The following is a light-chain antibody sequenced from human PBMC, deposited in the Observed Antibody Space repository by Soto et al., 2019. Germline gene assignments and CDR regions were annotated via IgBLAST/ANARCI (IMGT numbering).Light chain of an antibody. J-gene: IGKJ4*01. Sequence: DILLTQSPSFVSASVGDRVTITCRASQGISSYLAWYQQKPGKAPKLLIYAASNLQSGVPSIFSGSGSGTEFTLTISSLQPEDFATYYCQQLNSYPHTFGGGTKVEIK. CDR2: AAS. V-gene: IGKV1-9*01. CDR1: QGISSY. CDR3: QQLNSYPHT.